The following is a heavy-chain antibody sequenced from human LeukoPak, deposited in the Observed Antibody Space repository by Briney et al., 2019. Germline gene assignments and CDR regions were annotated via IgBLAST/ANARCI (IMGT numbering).Heavy chain of an antibody. CDR2: VSGDGSRK. CDR3: ASDPDGYSSSWTFDY. D-gene: IGHD6-13*01. J-gene: IGHJ4*02. Sequence: QPGGSLRLSCAASGFTFSSYWMHWVRQTPGKGLVWVSRVSGDGSRKTYADFVRGRFTISRDNAKNSLYLQMNSLRAEDTAVYYCASDPDGYSSSWTFDYWGQGTLVTVSS. V-gene: IGHV3-74*01. CDR1: GFTFSSYW.